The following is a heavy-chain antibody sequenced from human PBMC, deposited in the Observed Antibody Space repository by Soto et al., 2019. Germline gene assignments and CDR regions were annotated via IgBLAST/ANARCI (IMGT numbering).Heavy chain of an antibody. D-gene: IGHD3-3*01. J-gene: IGHJ6*02. CDR1: GGSINTGDYY. CDR2: IYYSGTT. Sequence: SETLSLTCTDSGGSINTGDYYWTWIRQSRGKGLEWIGYIYYSGTTYYNPSLKSRVSLSLDTSKNHFSLRLTSVTAADTAVYYCARGVDFEGFSPYGMDVWGQGTTVTVSS. V-gene: IGHV4-30-4*01. CDR3: ARGVDFEGFSPYGMDV.